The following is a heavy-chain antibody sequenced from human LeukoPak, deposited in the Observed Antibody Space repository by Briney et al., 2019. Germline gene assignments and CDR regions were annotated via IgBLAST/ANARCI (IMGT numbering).Heavy chain of an antibody. CDR3: AGRRISLFGFFLGSGTFDL. V-gene: IGHV5-51*03. CDR2: IYPIDSDT. CDR1: HYTFTNYW. Sequence: NPGESLKISCNGSHYTFTNYWIGWVRQVPGSGLEWMGIIYPIDSDTKYSPSFQGQVTISADRSINTAYLQWTSLQASDTGIYYCAGRRISLFGFFLGSGTFDLWGQGTLVTVSS. D-gene: IGHD3-3*01. J-gene: IGHJ3*01.